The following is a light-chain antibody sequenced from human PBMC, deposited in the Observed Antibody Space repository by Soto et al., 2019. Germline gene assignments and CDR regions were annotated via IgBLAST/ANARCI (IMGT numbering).Light chain of an antibody. Sequence: EIVLTQSPGTLSLSPGERVTLSCRASQSVNSNYLAWYQQKPGQAPRLLVYGASSRATGIPERFSGSVSETDFTLSISRLEPEDFAVYYCQHYGNSPLTFGQGTRLEI. CDR2: GAS. J-gene: IGKJ5*01. CDR3: QHYGNSPLT. CDR1: QSVNSNY. V-gene: IGKV3-20*01.